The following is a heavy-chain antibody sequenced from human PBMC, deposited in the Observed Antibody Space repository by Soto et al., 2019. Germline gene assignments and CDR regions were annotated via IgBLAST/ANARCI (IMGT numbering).Heavy chain of an antibody. J-gene: IGHJ6*02. D-gene: IGHD6-19*01. Sequence: QVQLVQSGAEVKKPGSSVKVSCKASGGTFSSYAISWVRQAPGQGLEWMGGIIPIFGTANYAQKFQGRVTITADESTSTAHMELSSLRSEDTAVYYCGAVAANYYGMDVWGQGTTVTVSS. V-gene: IGHV1-69*01. CDR2: IIPIFGTA. CDR1: GGTFSSYA. CDR3: GAVAANYYGMDV.